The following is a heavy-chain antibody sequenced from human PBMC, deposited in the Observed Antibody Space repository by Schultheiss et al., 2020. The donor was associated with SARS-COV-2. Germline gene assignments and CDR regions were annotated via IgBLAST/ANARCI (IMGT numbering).Heavy chain of an antibody. V-gene: IGHV1-8*02. CDR3: ATGVMFDI. J-gene: IGHJ3*02. Sequence: ASVKVSCKTSGYTFTSYALNWVRQAPGQGLEWMGWINPNSGGTNYAQKFQGRVTMTRNTSISTAYMELSSLRSEDTAVYYCATGVMFDIWGQGTMVTVSS. CDR1: GYTFTSYA. CDR2: INPNSGGT.